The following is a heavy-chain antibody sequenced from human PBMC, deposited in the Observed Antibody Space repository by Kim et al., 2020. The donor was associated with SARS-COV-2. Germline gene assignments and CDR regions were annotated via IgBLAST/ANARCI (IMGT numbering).Heavy chain of an antibody. V-gene: IGHV1-8*01. Sequence: QKFQGRVTMTRNTSISTAYMELSSLRSEDTAVYYCARGQLLWFGETYHDYWGQGTLVTVSS. J-gene: IGHJ4*02. D-gene: IGHD3-10*01. CDR3: ARGQLLWFGETYHDY.